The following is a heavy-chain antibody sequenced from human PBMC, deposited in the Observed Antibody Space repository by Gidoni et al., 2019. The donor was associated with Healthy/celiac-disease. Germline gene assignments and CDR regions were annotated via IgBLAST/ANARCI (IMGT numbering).Heavy chain of an antibody. Sequence: QVQLVQSGAEVKKPGASVKVSCKASGYTFTGYYMHWVRQAPGQGLEWMGWINPNSGGTNYAQKFQGRVTMTRDTSISTAYMELSRLRSDDTAVYYCARGSSGWYSSFGNAFDIWGQGTMVTVSS. J-gene: IGHJ3*02. CDR1: GYTFTGYY. CDR2: INPNSGGT. V-gene: IGHV1-2*02. D-gene: IGHD6-19*01. CDR3: ARGSSGWYSSFGNAFDI.